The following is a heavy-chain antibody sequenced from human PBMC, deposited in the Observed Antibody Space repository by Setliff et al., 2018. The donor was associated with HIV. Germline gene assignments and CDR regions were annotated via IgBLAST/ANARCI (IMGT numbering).Heavy chain of an antibody. CDR3: ARLRDMEWELIGLDY. CDR2: IHYSGST. Sequence: SETLSLTCTVSGGSISNYYWSWIRQSPEKGLGWIGYIHYSGSTNYNPSLKSRVTISLDTSKTQFSLKLSSVTAADTAIYYCARLRDMEWELIGLDYWGRGTRVTVSS. CDR1: GGSISNYY. V-gene: IGHV4-59*01. J-gene: IGHJ4*02. D-gene: IGHD1-26*01.